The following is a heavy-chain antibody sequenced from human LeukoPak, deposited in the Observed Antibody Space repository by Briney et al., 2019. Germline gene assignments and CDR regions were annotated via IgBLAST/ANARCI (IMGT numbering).Heavy chain of an antibody. CDR3: ARGAEDIVVVPAASNWFDP. D-gene: IGHD2-2*01. CDR2: IIPIFGTA. Sequence: GASVKVSCKASGGTFSSYAISWVRQAPGQGLEWMGGIIPIFGTANYAQKFQGRVTITADKSTSTAYMELSSLRSEDTAVYYCARGAEDIVVVPAASNWFDPWGQGTLVTVSS. V-gene: IGHV1-69*06. J-gene: IGHJ5*02. CDR1: GGTFSSYA.